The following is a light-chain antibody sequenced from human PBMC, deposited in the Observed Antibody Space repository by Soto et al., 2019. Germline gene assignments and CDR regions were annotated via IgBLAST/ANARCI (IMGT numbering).Light chain of an antibody. CDR2: GNS. V-gene: IGLV1-40*01. Sequence: QSVLTQPPSVSGAPGQRVTISCTGNSSNIGADYDVHWYQQLPGTAPKLLIYGNSNRPSGVPDRFSGSKSGTSASLAITGLQAEDEADYYCPSYDSSLSGREVFGTGTKLTVL. CDR1: SSNIGADYD. J-gene: IGLJ1*01. CDR3: PSYDSSLSGREV.